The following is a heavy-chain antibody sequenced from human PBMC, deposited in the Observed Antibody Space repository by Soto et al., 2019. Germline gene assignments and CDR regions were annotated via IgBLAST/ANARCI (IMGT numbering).Heavy chain of an antibody. Sequence: GGSLRRSCAASGFTFSSYSMSWVRQAPGKGLEGVSGFRTGSDDATTYYADSVKGRFTISRDNSKNMLFLQMNSLRAEDTAIYYCAKKANSGPGGQDFDNWGQGT. V-gene: IGHV3-23*01. CDR1: GFTFSSYS. J-gene: IGHJ4*02. CDR2: FRTGSDDATT. D-gene: IGHD3-10*01. CDR3: AKKANSGPGGQDFDN.